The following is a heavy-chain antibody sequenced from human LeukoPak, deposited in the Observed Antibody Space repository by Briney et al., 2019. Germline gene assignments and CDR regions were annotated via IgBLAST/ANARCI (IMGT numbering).Heavy chain of an antibody. CDR2: IYYSGST. Sequence: PSETLSLTCTVSGGSISSYYWSWIRQPPGKGLEWIGYIYYSGSTNYNPSLKSRVAISVDTSKNQFSLKLSSVTAADTAVYYCAGTTTVTTYFDYWGQGTLVTVSS. V-gene: IGHV4-59*01. D-gene: IGHD4-17*01. CDR3: AGTTTVTTYFDY. CDR1: GGSISSYY. J-gene: IGHJ4*02.